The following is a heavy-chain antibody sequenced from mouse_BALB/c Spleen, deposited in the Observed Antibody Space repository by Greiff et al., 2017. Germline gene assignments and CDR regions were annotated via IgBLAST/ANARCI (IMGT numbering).Heavy chain of an antibody. D-gene: IGHD3-1*01. CDR1: GYTFTSYW. CDR3: TRRASDYFDY. V-gene: IGHV1-69*02. J-gene: IGHJ2*01. Sequence: VQLQQPGAELVRPGASVKLSCKASGYTFTSYWINWVKQRPGQGLEWIGNIYPSDSYTNYNQKFKDKATLTVDKSSSTAYMQLSSPTSEDSAVYYCTRRASDYFDYWGQGTTLTVSS. CDR2: IYPSDSYT.